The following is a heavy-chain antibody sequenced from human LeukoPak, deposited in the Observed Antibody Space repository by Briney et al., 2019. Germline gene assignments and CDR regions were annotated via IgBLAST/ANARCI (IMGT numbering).Heavy chain of an antibody. V-gene: IGHV1-18*01. CDR3: ARDRGSGWYVYFDL. CDR2: ISAYNGNT. J-gene: IGHJ2*01. CDR1: GYTFTSYG. D-gene: IGHD6-19*01. Sequence: ASVKVSCEASGYTFTSYGISWVRQAPGQGLEWMGWISAYNGNTNYAQKLQGRVTMTTDTSTSTAYMELRSLRSDDTAAYYCARDRGSGWYVYFDLWGRGTLVTVSS.